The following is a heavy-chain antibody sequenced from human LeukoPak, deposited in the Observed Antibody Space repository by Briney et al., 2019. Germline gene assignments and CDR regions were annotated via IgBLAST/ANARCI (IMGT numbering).Heavy chain of an antibody. CDR3: ARLVGGTVDY. CDR2: IDPSDSYT. Sequence: GESLKISCKGSGYNFTSSWISWVRQMPGKGLEWMGRIDPSDSYTNYSPSFQGHVTISADKSATSAYLQWSSLKASDTAVYYCARLVGGTVDYWGQGTLVTVSS. V-gene: IGHV5-10-1*01. J-gene: IGHJ4*02. CDR1: GYNFTSSW. D-gene: IGHD1-26*01.